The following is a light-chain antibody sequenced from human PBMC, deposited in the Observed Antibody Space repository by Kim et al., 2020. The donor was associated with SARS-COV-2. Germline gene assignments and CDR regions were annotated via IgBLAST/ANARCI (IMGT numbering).Light chain of an antibody. CDR3: NSRDNTPNLNVNLNRL. V-gene: IGLV3-19*01. CDR1: SLRIYN. J-gene: IGLJ3*02. CDR2: GNN. Sequence: SSELTQDPAVSVALGQTVRITCQGDSLRIYNAAWFQQKPGQAPVLVIYGNNNRPSGIPDRFSGSSSGNTASLTITGAQAEDEADYYCNSRDNTPNLNVNLNRLFGGGTKLTVL.